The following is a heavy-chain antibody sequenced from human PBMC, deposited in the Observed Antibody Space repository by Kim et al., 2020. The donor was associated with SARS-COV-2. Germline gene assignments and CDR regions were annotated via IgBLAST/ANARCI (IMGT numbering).Heavy chain of an antibody. V-gene: IGHV1-2*02. CDR2: GT. CDR3: ARCVRFLECMG. Sequence: GTNYAQKFQGRVTMTRDTSISTAYMELSRLRSDDTAVYYCARCVRFLECMGWGQGTLVTVSS. J-gene: IGHJ4*02. D-gene: IGHD3-3*01.